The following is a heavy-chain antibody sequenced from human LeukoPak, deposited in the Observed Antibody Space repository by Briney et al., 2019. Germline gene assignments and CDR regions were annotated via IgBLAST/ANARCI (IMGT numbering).Heavy chain of an antibody. CDR2: ISGSGGST. J-gene: IGHJ3*02. Sequence: GGSLRLSCAASGFTFSSYGMSWVRQAPGKGLEWVSAISGSGGSTYYADSVKGRFTISRDNSKNTLYPQMNSLRVEDTAVYYCARNLWFGESSDAFDMWGQGTMVTVSS. V-gene: IGHV3-23*01. D-gene: IGHD3-10*01. CDR1: GFTFSSYG. CDR3: ARNLWFGESSDAFDM.